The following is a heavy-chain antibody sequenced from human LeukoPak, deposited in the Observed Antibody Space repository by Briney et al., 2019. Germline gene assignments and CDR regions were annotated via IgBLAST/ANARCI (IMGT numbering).Heavy chain of an antibody. J-gene: IGHJ1*01. V-gene: IGHV4-39*07. CDR2: IYYSGST. CDR3: ARVVQSTDSSGFYLPEYFQH. Sequence: PSETLSLTCTVSGGSISGSSYYWGWIRQPPGKGLEWIGSIYYSGSTYYNPSLKSRVTISVDTSKNQFSLKLRSVTAADTAVYYCARVVQSTDSSGFYLPEYFQHWGQGTLVTVSS. CDR1: GGSISGSSYY. D-gene: IGHD3-22*01.